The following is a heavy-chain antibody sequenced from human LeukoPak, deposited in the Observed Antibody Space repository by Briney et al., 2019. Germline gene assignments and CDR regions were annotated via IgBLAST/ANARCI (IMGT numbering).Heavy chain of an antibody. V-gene: IGHV3-23*01. D-gene: IGHD2-15*01. CDR1: GFIFSSYA. J-gene: IGHJ4*02. CDR2: ISGSDDST. CDR3: AKSRSGGGSCYNY. Sequence: PRGSLRLSCAASGFIFSSYAMSWVRQAPGKGPEWVSTISGSDDSTYYADSVRGRFTISRDNSKNTLYLQMNSLRAEDTAVYYCAKSRSGGGSCYNYWGQGTLVTVSS.